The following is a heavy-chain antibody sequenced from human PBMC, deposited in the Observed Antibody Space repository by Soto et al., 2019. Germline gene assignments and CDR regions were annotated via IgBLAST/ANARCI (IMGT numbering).Heavy chain of an antibody. CDR1: GGTFSSYA. V-gene: IGHV1-69*13. CDR3: ARASSGWYYFDY. J-gene: IGHJ4*02. D-gene: IGHD6-19*01. CDR2: IIPIFGTA. Sequence: ASVKVSCKASGGTFSSYAISWVRQAPGQGLEWMGGIIPIFGTANYAQKFQGRVTITADESTSTAYMELSSLRSEDTAVYYCARASSGWYYFDYWGQGTLVTVSS.